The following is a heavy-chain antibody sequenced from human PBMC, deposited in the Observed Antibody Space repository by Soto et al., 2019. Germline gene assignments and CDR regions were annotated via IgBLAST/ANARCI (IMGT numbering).Heavy chain of an antibody. Sequence: GASVKVSCKASGGTFSSYAISWVRQAPGQGLEWMGGIIPIFGTANYAQKFQGRVTITADESTSTAYMELSSLRSEDTAVYYCATSVDWNSPRYDAFDIWGQGTMVTVSS. V-gene: IGHV1-69*13. CDR1: GGTFSSYA. J-gene: IGHJ3*02. CDR2: IIPIFGTA. D-gene: IGHD1-1*01. CDR3: ATSVDWNSPRYDAFDI.